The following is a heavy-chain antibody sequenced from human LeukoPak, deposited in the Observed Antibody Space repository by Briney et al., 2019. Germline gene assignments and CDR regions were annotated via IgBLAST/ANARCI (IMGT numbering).Heavy chain of an antibody. Sequence: ASVKVSCKASGYTFTSYGISWVRQAPGQGLEWMGWISIYNGNTDYAQKLRGRVTMTTDTSTSTAYLVLGGLRSDDTAVYYCARITYDFWSGYYMPDDPWGQGTLVTVSS. CDR2: ISIYNGNT. J-gene: IGHJ5*02. D-gene: IGHD3-3*01. V-gene: IGHV1-18*01. CDR3: ARITYDFWSGYYMPDDP. CDR1: GYTFTSYG.